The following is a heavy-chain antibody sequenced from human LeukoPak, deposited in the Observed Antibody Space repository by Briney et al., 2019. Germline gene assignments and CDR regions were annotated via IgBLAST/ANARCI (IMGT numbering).Heavy chain of an antibody. D-gene: IGHD1-1*01. CDR1: GFTFSSYS. CDR2: ISSSSSYI. Sequence: PGGSLRLSYAASGFTFSSYSMNWVRQAPGKGLEWVSSISSSSSYIYYADSVKGRFTISRDNAKNSLYLQMNSLRAEDTAVYYCARKVPPRGYYYGMDVWGQGTTVTVSS. J-gene: IGHJ6*02. CDR3: ARKVPPRGYYYGMDV. V-gene: IGHV3-21*01.